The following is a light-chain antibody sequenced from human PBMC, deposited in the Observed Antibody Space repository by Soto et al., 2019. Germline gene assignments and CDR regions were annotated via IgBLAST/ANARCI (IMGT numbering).Light chain of an antibody. CDR1: SGSVSTNYH. V-gene: IGLV8-61*01. CDR2: STN. Sequence: QTVVTQEPSFSVSPGGTVTLTCGLTSGSVSTNYHPSWYQQTPGQAPRTLIHSTNTRSSGVPDRFSGSILGNKAALTITGAQADDQSDYYCASWDDSLNGFVFGTGTKLTVL. J-gene: IGLJ1*01. CDR3: ASWDDSLNGFV.